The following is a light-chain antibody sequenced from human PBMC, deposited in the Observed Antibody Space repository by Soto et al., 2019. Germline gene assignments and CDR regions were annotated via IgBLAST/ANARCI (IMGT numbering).Light chain of an antibody. CDR3: EEYGSSPIT. V-gene: IGKV3-20*01. CDR2: GAS. CDR1: QSVISTY. J-gene: IGKJ5*01. Sequence: EIVLTQSPGTLSLSPGERATLSCRASQSVISTYLAWYQQKPGQAPRLLIYGASSRATGIPDRVSGRGSGTDFALTISRLEPEDFAVYYGEEYGSSPITFGQGTRLEI.